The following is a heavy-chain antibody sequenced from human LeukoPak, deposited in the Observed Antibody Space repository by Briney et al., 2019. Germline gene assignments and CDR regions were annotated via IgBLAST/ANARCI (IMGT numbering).Heavy chain of an antibody. Sequence: GGSLRLSCAVSAFTVYNSYMSWVRQAPGKGLEWVSIIYSGGDTFYVDSVKGRFTISRDKSKNTVYLQMNSLRAEDTAVYYCAMRDRNNGVDYWGQGTQVTVSS. CDR1: AFTVYNSY. J-gene: IGHJ4*02. CDR2: IYSGGDT. D-gene: IGHD2-8*01. V-gene: IGHV3-53*01. CDR3: AMRDRNNGVDY.